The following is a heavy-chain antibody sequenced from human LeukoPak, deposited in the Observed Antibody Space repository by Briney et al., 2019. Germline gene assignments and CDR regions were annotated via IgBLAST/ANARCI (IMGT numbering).Heavy chain of an antibody. CDR1: GYSFTSYW. J-gene: IGHJ2*01. Sequence: GESLKISCKGSGYSFTSYWIGWVRQMPGKGLEWMGIIYPGDSDTRYSPSFQGQVTISADKSISTAYLQCSSLKASDTAIYYCARHGGGSSSLSHYWYFDLWGRGTLVTVSS. CDR2: IYPGDSDT. V-gene: IGHV5-51*01. CDR3: ARHGGGSSSLSHYWYFDL. D-gene: IGHD3-10*01.